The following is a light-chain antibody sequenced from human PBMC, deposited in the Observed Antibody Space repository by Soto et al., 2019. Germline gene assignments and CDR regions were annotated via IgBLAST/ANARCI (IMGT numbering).Light chain of an antibody. V-gene: IGKV1-9*01. CDR2: AAS. CDR1: QVISSY. Sequence: DIQLTQAPSFLSASAGDRVTITCRASQVISSYLAWYQQKPGRAPKLLIYAASTFQSGVPSRFSGSGSGTEFTLTITSLQPEDFATYYCQQLNSFPITFGQGTRREIK. CDR3: QQLNSFPIT. J-gene: IGKJ5*01.